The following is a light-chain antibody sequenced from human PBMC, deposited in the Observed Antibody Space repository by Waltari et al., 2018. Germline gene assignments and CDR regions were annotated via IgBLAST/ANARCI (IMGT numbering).Light chain of an antibody. V-gene: IGKV3-20*01. CDR2: DAS. Sequence: EIVLTQSPGTLSLSPGERATLSCMSSQSVSSSYLAWYQQRPGQAPRLLIYDASSRATGIPDRFSGSGSGTDFTLTISRLEPEDFAVYYCQQYGGSVYTFGQGTKLEVK. CDR3: QQYGGSVYT. CDR1: QSVSSSY. J-gene: IGKJ2*01.